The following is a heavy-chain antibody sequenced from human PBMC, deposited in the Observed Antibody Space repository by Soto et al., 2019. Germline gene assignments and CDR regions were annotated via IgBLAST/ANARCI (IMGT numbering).Heavy chain of an antibody. D-gene: IGHD1-26*01. CDR1: GDSFSKYT. V-gene: IGHV1-69*13. CDR2: IIPRFGTT. J-gene: IGHJ4*02. Sequence: ASVKVSCKASGDSFSKYTVNWVRQAPRQGLEWMGGIIPRFGTTNYAPTLQDRVTITADESMNTVYMELSSLRSEDTALYYCARGRGLYNSGRSQLDSWGQGTLVTVSS. CDR3: ARGRGLYNSGRSQLDS.